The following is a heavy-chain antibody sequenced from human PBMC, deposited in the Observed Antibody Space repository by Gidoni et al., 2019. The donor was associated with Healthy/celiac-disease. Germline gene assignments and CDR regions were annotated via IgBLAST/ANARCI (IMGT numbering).Heavy chain of an antibody. D-gene: IGHD3-22*01. CDR2: ISGSGGST. J-gene: IGHJ2*01. V-gene: IGHV3-23*01. Sequence: EVQLLESGGGLVQPGGSLRLSCAASGFTFSSYSMSWVRQAPGKGLEWVSAISGSGGSTYYADSVKGRFTISRDNSKNTLYLQMNSLRAEDTAVYYCAKEGDYYDSSGYYLHWYFDLWGRGTLVTVSS. CDR3: AKEGDYYDSSGYYLHWYFDL. CDR1: GFTFSSYS.